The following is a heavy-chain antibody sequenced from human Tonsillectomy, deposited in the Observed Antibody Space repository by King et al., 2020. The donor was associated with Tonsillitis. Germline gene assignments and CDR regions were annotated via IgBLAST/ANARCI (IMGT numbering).Heavy chain of an antibody. Sequence: VRLQESGPGLVKPSETLSLTCTVSGGSISSYYWSWIRQPPGKGLEWIGYIYYSGSTNYNPSLKSRVTISVDTSKNQFSLKLSSVTAADTAVYYCARDGYYGSGSPPFPYYYYGMDVWGQGTTVTVSS. CDR1: GGSISSYY. CDR3: ARDGYYGSGSPPFPYYYYGMDV. D-gene: IGHD3-10*01. CDR2: IYYSGST. J-gene: IGHJ6*02. V-gene: IGHV4-59*01.